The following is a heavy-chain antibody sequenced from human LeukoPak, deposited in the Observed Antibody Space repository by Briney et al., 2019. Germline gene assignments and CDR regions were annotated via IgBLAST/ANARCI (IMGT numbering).Heavy chain of an antibody. CDR2: IYYNGDT. J-gene: IGHJ5*02. CDR1: GGSIITYY. V-gene: IGHV4-59*01. CDR3: ARRGGRDGYNLNWFDP. D-gene: IGHD5-24*01. Sequence: SETLSLTCTVPGGSIITYYWSWIRQPPGKGLEWIGYIYYNGDTNYNPSLKSRVTISVDTSKKQFSLKLRTVTAADTAVYYCARRGGRDGYNLNWFDPWGQGTLVTVSS.